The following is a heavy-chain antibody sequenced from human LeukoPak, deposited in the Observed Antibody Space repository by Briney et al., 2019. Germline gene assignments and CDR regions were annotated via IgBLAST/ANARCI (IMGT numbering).Heavy chain of an antibody. D-gene: IGHD5-24*01. CDR1: AYSFTTYW. CDR2: IYPGDSET. Sequence: GESLKISCKGSAYSFTTYWIGWVRQLPGKGLEWMGSIYPGDSETRYSPSFQDHVTISANKSIRTAYLQWSSLKASDTAMYYCARQHGMASIYYYYYGMDVWGQGTTVTVSS. J-gene: IGHJ6*02. V-gene: IGHV5-51*01. CDR3: ARQHGMASIYYYYYGMDV.